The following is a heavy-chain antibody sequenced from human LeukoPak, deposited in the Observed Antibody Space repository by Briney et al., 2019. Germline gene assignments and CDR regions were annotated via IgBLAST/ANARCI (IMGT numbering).Heavy chain of an antibody. J-gene: IGHJ6*03. Sequence: SVKVSCKASGGTFSRYAISWVRQAPGQGVEWMGGIIPIFGTANYAQKFQGRVTITADESTSTAYMELSSLRSEDTAVYYCARGDGTAEGYYYYYMDVWGKGTTVTVSS. V-gene: IGHV1-69*13. CDR1: GGTFSRYA. CDR2: IIPIFGTA. D-gene: IGHD5-24*01. CDR3: ARGDGTAEGYYYYYMDV.